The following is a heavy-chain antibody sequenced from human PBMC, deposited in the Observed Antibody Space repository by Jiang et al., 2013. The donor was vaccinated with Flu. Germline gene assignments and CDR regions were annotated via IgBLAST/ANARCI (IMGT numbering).Heavy chain of an antibody. D-gene: IGHD3-16*01. Sequence: GSGLVKPSETLSLTCTVSGGSVSSGSYYWSWIRQSPGKGLEWIGYIYYSGKTNYNPSLKSRVSISLDTSTNQFSLRLSSVTAADTAVYYCARVWGNFDSWGQGTLVTVSS. V-gene: IGHV4-61*01. CDR3: ARVWGNFDS. CDR2: IYYSGKT. J-gene: IGHJ4*02. CDR1: GGSVSSGSYY.